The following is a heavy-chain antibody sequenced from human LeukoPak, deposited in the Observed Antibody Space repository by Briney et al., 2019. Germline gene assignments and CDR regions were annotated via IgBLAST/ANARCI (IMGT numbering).Heavy chain of an antibody. V-gene: IGHV1-46*01. CDR2: INPSGGST. J-gene: IGHJ3*02. CDR3: ARLRDYGDYRDAFDI. D-gene: IGHD4-17*01. CDR1: GYTFTSYY. Sequence: ASVKVSCKASGYTFTSYYMHWVRQAPGQGLEWMGIINPSGGSTNYAQKFQGRVTMTRDTSTSTVYMELSSLRSEDTPTYYCARLRDYGDYRDAFDIWGQGTMVTVSS.